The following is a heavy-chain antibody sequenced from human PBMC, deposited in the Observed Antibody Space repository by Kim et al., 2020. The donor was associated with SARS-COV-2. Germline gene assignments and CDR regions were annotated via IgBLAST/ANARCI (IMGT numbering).Heavy chain of an antibody. CDR2: INHSGST. D-gene: IGHD2-2*01. CDR1: GGSFSGYY. CDR3: ARRLRGEYCSSTSCPFDY. V-gene: IGHV4-34*01. Sequence: SETLSLTCAVYGGSFSGYYWSWIRQPPGKGLEWIGEINHSGSTNYNPSLKSRVTISVDTSKNQFSLKLSSVTAADTAVYYCARRLRGEYCSSTSCPFDYWGQGTLVTVSS. J-gene: IGHJ4*02.